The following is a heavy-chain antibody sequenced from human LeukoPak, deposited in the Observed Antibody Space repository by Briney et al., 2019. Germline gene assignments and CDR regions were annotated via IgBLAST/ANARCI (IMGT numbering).Heavy chain of an antibody. D-gene: IGHD2-2*01. CDR1: GFTVSSNS. CDR3: ARDPSVPNYYGMDV. Sequence: GGSLRLSCAASGFTVSSNSMSWVRQAPGKGLEWVSVIYSGGSTYYADSVKGRFTISRDNSKNTLYLQMNSLRAEDTAVYYCARDPSVPNYYGMDVWGQGTTVTVSS. V-gene: IGHV3-66*01. CDR2: IYSGGST. J-gene: IGHJ6*02.